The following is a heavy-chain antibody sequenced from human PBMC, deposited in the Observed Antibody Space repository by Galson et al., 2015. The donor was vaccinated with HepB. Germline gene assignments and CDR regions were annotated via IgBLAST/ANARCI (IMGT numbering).Heavy chain of an antibody. J-gene: IGHJ5*02. CDR2: ISYDGSNK. Sequence: SLRLSCAASGFTFSSYGMHWVRQAPGKGLEWVAVISYDGSNKYYADSVKGRFTISRDNSKNTLYLQMNSLRAEDTAVYYCAKDGLSGSWYLGWFDPWGQGTLVTVSS. D-gene: IGHD6-13*01. CDR1: GFTFSSYG. CDR3: AKDGLSGSWYLGWFDP. V-gene: IGHV3-30*18.